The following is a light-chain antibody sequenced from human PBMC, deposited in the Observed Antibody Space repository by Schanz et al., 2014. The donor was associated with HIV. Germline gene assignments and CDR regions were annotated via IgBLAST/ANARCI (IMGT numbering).Light chain of an antibody. J-gene: IGLJ2*01. CDR1: SSNIGAGYE. Sequence: QSVLAQPPSVSGAPGQRVTISCTGSSSNIGAGYEVHWYKQLPETAPKLLIFGNNNRPSGVPDRFSGSKSGTSASLAITGLQAEDEADYYCQSYDSGLSGILFGGGTKLTVL. CDR2: GNN. V-gene: IGLV1-40*01. CDR3: QSYDSGLSGIL.